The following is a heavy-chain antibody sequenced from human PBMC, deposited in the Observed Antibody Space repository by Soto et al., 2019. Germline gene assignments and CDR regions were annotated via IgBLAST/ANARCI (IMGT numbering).Heavy chain of an antibody. Sequence: QITLKESGPTLVKPTQTLTLTCTFSGFSLSTSGVGVGWIRQPPGKALEWLALIYWDDDKRYSPSLKSRLTITKDTSKNQVVLTMTNMDPVDTATYYCAHRGYYDSSGYFDYWGQGTLVTVSS. CDR2: IYWDDDK. CDR1: GFSLSTSGVG. CDR3: AHRGYYDSSGYFDY. V-gene: IGHV2-5*02. D-gene: IGHD3-22*01. J-gene: IGHJ4*02.